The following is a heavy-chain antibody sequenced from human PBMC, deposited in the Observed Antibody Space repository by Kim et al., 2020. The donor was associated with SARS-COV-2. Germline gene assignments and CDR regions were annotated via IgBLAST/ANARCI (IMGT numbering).Heavy chain of an antibody. CDR2: ISGSGGST. V-gene: IGHV3-23*01. D-gene: IGHD3-16*01. Sequence: GGSLRLSCAASGFTFSSYAMSWVRQAPGKGLEWVSAISGSGGSTYYADSVKGRFTISRDNSKNTLYLQMNSLRAEDTAVYYCAKPLTEYYYYYGMDVWGQGTTVTVSS. CDR1: GFTFSSYA. J-gene: IGHJ6*02. CDR3: AKPLTEYYYYYGMDV.